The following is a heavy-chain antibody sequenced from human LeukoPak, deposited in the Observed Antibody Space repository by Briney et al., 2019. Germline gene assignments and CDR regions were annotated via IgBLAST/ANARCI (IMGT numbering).Heavy chain of an antibody. CDR1: GGSMSTYY. J-gene: IGHJ4*02. CDR3: ARVADTAMATPHFDY. CDR2: IYYTGST. Sequence: SETLSLTCTVSGGSMSTYYWTWIRQPPGKGLEWIGFIYYTGSTNYNPSLKSRVTMSVDTSKNQVSLNLSSVTAADTAVYFCARVADTAMATPHFDYWGQGTLVTVSS. V-gene: IGHV4-59*12. D-gene: IGHD5-18*01.